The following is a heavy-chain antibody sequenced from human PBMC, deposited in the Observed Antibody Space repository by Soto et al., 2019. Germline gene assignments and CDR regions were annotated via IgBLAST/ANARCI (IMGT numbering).Heavy chain of an antibody. CDR1: GLSLSTTGVG. CDR3: AQSRCGGACLQSSPSHSYYGLDV. J-gene: IGHJ6*02. D-gene: IGHD2-21*02. CDR2: IYWDDDK. V-gene: IGHV2-5*02. Sequence: QITLKESGPTLVKPTQTLTLTCTFSGLSLSTTGVGVGWIRQPPGKALEWLALIYWDDDKRYSPSLKSRLTTTKDTSKNQVVPTMTNMDPVDTATYYCAQSRCGGACLQSSPSHSYYGLDVWGQATTVTVSS.